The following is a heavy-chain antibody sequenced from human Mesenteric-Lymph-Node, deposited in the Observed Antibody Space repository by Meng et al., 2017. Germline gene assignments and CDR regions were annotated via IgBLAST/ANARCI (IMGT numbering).Heavy chain of an antibody. V-gene: IGHV4-34*01. J-gene: IGHJ4*02. CDR1: GGSFSNYY. Sequence: CAVYGGSFSNYYWSWIRQPPGKGLEWIGEISHSGSTNYNPSLKSRVTISVDTSKNQFSLKLNSVTAADTAVYFCTRASVWFSGHYWGQGTLVTVSS. CDR2: ISHSGST. CDR3: TRASVWFSGHY. D-gene: IGHD3-10*01.